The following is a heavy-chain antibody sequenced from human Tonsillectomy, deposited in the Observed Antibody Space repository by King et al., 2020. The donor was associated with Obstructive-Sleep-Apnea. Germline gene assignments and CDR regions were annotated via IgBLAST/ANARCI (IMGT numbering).Heavy chain of an antibody. CDR1: GYSIRSGYY. V-gene: IGHV4-38-2*02. J-gene: IGHJ4*02. CDR3: ASPGIAAAGGTFDY. D-gene: IGHD6-13*01. Sequence: QLQESGPGLVKPSETLSLTCTVSGYSIRSGYYWGWIRQPPGKGLEGIGCIYHSGSTYYNPSLKSRVTISVDTSKNQFSLKLSSVTAADTAVYYCASPGIAAAGGTFDYWGQGTLVTVSS. CDR2: IYHSGST.